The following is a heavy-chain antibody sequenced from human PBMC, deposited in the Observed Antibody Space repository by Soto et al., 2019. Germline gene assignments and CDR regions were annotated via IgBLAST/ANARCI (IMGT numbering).Heavy chain of an antibody. CDR1: GFTSSSFV. D-gene: IGHD3-10*01. V-gene: IGHV3-30*18. Sequence: QVQLVESGGGVVQPGRSLRLSCAASGFTSSSFVIHWVRQAPGKGLEWLAVISSDGTNQYCADSVKGRFTISRDNSKNTLYLPVNRLRAEDTAVYFCAKERGVLDAFDIWGQGTMVTVSS. CDR3: AKERGVLDAFDI. J-gene: IGHJ3*02. CDR2: ISSDGTNQ.